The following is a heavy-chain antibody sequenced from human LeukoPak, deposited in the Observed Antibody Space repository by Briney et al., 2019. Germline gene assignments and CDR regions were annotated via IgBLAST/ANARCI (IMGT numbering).Heavy chain of an antibody. CDR2: INHSGST. Sequence: SETLSLTCAVYGGSFSGYYWSWLRQPPGKGLEWLGEINHSGSTNYNPSLKSRVTISVDTSKNQFSLKLSSVTAADTAVYYCARGAHYYDILTGYPRPQYYFDYWGQGTLVTVSS. V-gene: IGHV4-34*01. CDR3: ARGAHYYDILTGYPRPQYYFDY. D-gene: IGHD3-9*01. J-gene: IGHJ4*02. CDR1: GGSFSGYY.